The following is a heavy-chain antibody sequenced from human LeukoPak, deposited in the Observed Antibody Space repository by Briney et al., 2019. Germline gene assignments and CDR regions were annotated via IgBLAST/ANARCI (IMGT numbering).Heavy chain of an antibody. V-gene: IGHV3-21*01. CDR3: APWPGYSGYGARY. Sequence: PGGSLRLSCAASGFTFSSYSMNWVRQAPGKGLEWVSSISSSSSYIYYADSVKGRFTISRDNAKNSLYLQMNSLRAEDTAVYYCAPWPGYSGYGARYWGQGTLVTVSS. CDR1: GFTFSSYS. CDR2: ISSSSSYI. D-gene: IGHD5-12*01. J-gene: IGHJ4*02.